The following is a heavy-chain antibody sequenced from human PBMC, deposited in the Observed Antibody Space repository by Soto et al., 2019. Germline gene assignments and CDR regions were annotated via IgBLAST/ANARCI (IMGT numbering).Heavy chain of an antibody. CDR1: GGSVSNSNYY. J-gene: IGHJ4*02. V-gene: IGHV4-39*01. CDR3: VSQRTSVLTQAYFDY. D-gene: IGHD2-8*01. CDR2: VYYRGRS. Sequence: SETLSLTCTVSGGSVSNSNYYWGWIRQSPGKGLEWIGSVYYRGRSYSKSSVKSRVTISVDTSKNQFSLNLNSVTASDTAVYYCVSQRTSVLTQAYFDYWGPGALVTVSP.